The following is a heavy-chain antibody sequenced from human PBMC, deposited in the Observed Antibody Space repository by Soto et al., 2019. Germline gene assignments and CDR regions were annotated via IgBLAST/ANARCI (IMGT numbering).Heavy chain of an antibody. V-gene: IGHV1-18*01. J-gene: IGHJ4*02. Sequence: QVQLVQSGAEVKKPGASVKVSCKASGYTFTSYGISWVRQAPGQGLEWMGWISAYNGNTNYAQKLQGRVTMTTDTSTSTAYMELRSMRSDDTAVYYCARGRYYYGSGSYRDNDYWGQGPLVTVSS. CDR3: ARGRYYYGSGSYRDNDY. CDR1: GYTFTSYG. CDR2: ISAYNGNT. D-gene: IGHD3-10*01.